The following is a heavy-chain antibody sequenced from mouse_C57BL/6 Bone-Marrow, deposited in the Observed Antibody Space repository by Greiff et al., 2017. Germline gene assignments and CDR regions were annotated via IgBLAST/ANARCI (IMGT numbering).Heavy chain of an antibody. J-gene: IGHJ2*01. Sequence: VQLQQSGAELARPGASVKLSCKASGYTFASYGISWVKQRTGQGLEWIGEIYPRSGNTYYNEKFKGKATLTADKSSSTAYMELRSLTSEDSAVXFCARWGYYYGRGWGQGTTLTVSS. CDR1: GYTFASYG. CDR2: IYPRSGNT. CDR3: ARWGYYYGRG. V-gene: IGHV1-81*01. D-gene: IGHD1-1*01.